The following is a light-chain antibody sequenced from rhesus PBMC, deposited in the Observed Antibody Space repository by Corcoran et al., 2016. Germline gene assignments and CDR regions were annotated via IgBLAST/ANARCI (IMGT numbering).Light chain of an antibody. J-gene: IGKJ4*01. CDR2: YAN. Sequence: DIQMTQSPSSLSASVGDRVTITCRASQGISSYLNWYQQKPGKAPKLLIIYANNLASGVPSRFSGSGSGTEFTLTISCLQPKSFATYYSRQGNSTPPTFGGGAKVEIK. CDR1: QGISSY. V-gene: IGKV1-32*02. CDR3: RQGNSTPPT.